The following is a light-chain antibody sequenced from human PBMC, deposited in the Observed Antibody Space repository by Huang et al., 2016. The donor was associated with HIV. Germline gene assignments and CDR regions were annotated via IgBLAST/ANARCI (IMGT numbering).Light chain of an antibody. CDR3: QQYDNWPPMYT. V-gene: IGKV3-15*01. Sequence: DIVLTQSPATLSLSPGERATLSCRASQKISSNLAWYQQKPGQAPRLLIYGAFTMAAGFPARFSGSGSETEFTLTISSLESEDFAVYYCQQYDNWPPMYTFGQGTKLEIK. CDR2: GAF. J-gene: IGKJ2*01. CDR1: QKISSN.